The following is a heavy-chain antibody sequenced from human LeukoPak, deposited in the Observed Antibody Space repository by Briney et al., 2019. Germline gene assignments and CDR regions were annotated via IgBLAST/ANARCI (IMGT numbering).Heavy chain of an antibody. Sequence: SETLSLTCTVSGYSISSGYYWGWIRQPPGKGLEWIGSIYYSGSTYYNPSLKSRVTISIDTSKNQFSLKLTSVTAADTAVYYCARLTTTGKSYFYYYMDVWGKGTTVTISS. CDR1: GYSISSGYY. D-gene: IGHD4-11*01. CDR2: IYYSGST. V-gene: IGHV4-38-2*02. J-gene: IGHJ6*03. CDR3: ARLTTTGKSYFYYYMDV.